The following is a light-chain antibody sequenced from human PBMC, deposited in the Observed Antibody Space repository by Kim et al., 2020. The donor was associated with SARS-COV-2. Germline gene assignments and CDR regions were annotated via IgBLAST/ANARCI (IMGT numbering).Light chain of an antibody. Sequence: APGKTARITCGGNNIGSKSVLWYQQKPGQAPVLDIYYDSDRPSGIPERFSGSNSGNTATLTISRVEAGDEADYYCQVWDSSSDHWVFGGGTQLTVL. CDR1: NIGSKS. V-gene: IGLV3-21*04. CDR3: QVWDSSSDHWV. J-gene: IGLJ3*02. CDR2: YDS.